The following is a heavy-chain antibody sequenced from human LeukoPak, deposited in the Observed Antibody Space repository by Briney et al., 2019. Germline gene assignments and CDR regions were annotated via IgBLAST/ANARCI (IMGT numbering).Heavy chain of an antibody. V-gene: IGHV4-34*01. CDR1: GGSFSGYY. D-gene: IGHD6-13*01. CDR3: ARTGYSSSWSLDP. Sequence: SETLSLTCAVYGGSFSGYYWSWIRRPPGKGLEWIGEVNHSGSTNYNPSLKSRVTISVDTSKNQFSLKLSSVTAADTAVYYCARTGYSSSWSLDPWGQGTLVTVSS. CDR2: VNHSGST. J-gene: IGHJ5*02.